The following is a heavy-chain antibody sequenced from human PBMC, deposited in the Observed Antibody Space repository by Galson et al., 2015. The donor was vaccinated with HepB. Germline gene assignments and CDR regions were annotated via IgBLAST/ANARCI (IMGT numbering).Heavy chain of an antibody. J-gene: IGHJ4*02. CDR2: FYHSGST. V-gene: IGHV4-59*01. Sequence: SETLSLTCTVSGVSIISDYWTWIRQPPGKGLEWIAYFYHSGSTYSNPSLESRVSISLDTSKDQFSLTLNSLTTADTAVYYCARGATFFEYCGRGTLVTVSS. CDR3: ARGATFFEY. CDR1: GVSIISDY.